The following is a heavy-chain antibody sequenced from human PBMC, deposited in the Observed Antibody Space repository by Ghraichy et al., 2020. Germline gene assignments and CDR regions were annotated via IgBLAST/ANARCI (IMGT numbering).Heavy chain of an antibody. V-gene: IGHV3-30*04. J-gene: IGHJ5*02. D-gene: IGHD5-18*01. CDR3: ATGYSYVLT. CDR2: ISYDGSNK. Sequence: GGSLRLSCAASGFTFSSYAMHWVRQAPGKGLEWVAVISYDGSNKYYADSVKGRFTISRDNSKNTLYLQMNSLRAEDTAVYYCATGYSYVLTWGQGTLVTVSS. CDR1: GFTFSSYA.